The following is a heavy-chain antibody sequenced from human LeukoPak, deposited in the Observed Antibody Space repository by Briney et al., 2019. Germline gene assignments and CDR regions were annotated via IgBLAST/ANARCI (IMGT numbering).Heavy chain of an antibody. CDR1: GFTFSSYA. Sequence: GGSLRLSCAASGFTFSSYAMSWVRQAPGKGLEWVSAISGSGGSTYYADSVKGRFTISRNNSKHTLYLQMNSLRAEDTAVYYCAKVRTTVTAPYTAWGQGTLVTVSS. CDR3: AKVRTTVTAPYTA. J-gene: IGHJ5*02. D-gene: IGHD4-17*01. CDR2: ISGSGGST. V-gene: IGHV3-23*01.